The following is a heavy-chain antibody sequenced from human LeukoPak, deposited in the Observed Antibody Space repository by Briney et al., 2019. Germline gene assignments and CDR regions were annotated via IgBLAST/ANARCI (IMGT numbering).Heavy chain of an antibody. CDR2: INHSGST. J-gene: IGHJ6*04. V-gene: IGHV4-34*01. CDR1: GGSFSGYY. Sequence: SETLSLTCAVYGGSFSGYYWSWIRQPPGKGLEWIGEINHSGSTNYNPSLKSRVTISVDTSKNQFSLKLSSVTAADTAVYYCASLSGMDVWGKGTTVTISS. D-gene: IGHD3-10*01. CDR3: ASLSGMDV.